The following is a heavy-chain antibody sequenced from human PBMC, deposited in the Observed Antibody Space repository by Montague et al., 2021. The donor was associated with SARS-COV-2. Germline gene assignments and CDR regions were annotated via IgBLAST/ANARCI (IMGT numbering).Heavy chain of an antibody. CDR2: INRNSGSI. CDR1: GFTFSSYA. J-gene: IGHJ3*02. V-gene: IGHV3-9*01. Sequence: SLRLSCAASGFTFSSYAMHWVRQAPGKGLEWVSGINRNSGSIDYADSVKGRFTISRDNAKNPLYLQMNSLRAEDTALYYCAKIERLAWFDVDNAIDIWGQGTTVTVSS. CDR3: AKIERLAWFDVDNAIDI. D-gene: IGHD3-10*01.